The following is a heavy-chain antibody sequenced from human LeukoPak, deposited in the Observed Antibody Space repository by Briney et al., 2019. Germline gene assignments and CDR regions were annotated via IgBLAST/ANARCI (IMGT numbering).Heavy chain of an antibody. Sequence: SEALSLTCTVSGGSISSGGYYWNWIRQHPGKGLEWIGYIYYSGSTYYNPSLKSRVTISVDTSKNQFSLKLSSVTAADTAVYYCARARVVVVVAATLDYYYYGMDVWGQGTTVTVSS. D-gene: IGHD2-15*01. CDR3: ARARVVVVVAATLDYYYYGMDV. V-gene: IGHV4-31*03. CDR1: GGSISSGGYY. J-gene: IGHJ6*02. CDR2: IYYSGST.